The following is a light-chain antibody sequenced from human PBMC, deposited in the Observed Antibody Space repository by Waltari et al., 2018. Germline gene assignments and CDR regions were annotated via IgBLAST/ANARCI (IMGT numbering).Light chain of an antibody. CDR1: QSVSSTY. J-gene: IGKJ4*01. V-gene: IGKV3-20*01. CDR2: GIS. CDR3: QQYGSSPLT. Sequence: EIVLTQSPGTLSLSPGERATLSCRASQSVSSTYLAWYQQKPGQAPRLLIYGISNRATGIPDRFSGTGSGTDFTHTISRLEPEDFAVYYCQQYGSSPLTFGGGTKVEIK.